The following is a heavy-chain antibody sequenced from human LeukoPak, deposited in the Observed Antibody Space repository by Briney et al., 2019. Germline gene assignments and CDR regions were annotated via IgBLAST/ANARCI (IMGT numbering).Heavy chain of an antibody. CDR3: ARGVYYDTSDNWFDP. D-gene: IGHD3-22*01. V-gene: IGHV4-38-2*02. CDR2: IYHSGST. J-gene: IGHJ5*02. Sequence: SETLSLTCTVSGYSISSGFYWGWIRQPPGKGLECIGSIYHSGSTYYNPSLKSRVTISVDTSKNQFSLKLSSVTAADTAVYYCARGVYYDTSDNWFDPWGQGTLVTVSS. CDR1: GYSISSGFY.